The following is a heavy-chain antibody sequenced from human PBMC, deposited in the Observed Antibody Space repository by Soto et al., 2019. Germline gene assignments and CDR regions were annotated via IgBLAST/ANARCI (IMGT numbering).Heavy chain of an antibody. Sequence: SETLSLTCTVSGGSINTGNYFWSWIRQSPDKGLEWIGHIYNGGTTYNNPSLKSRVTISVDTSNNQFSLTLSSVTAADTAVYYCASSLPTLAATADFYYCGQGTLLPVSS. D-gene: IGHD1-1*01. CDR2: IYNGGTT. CDR3: ASSLPTLAATADFYY. V-gene: IGHV4-30-4*02. J-gene: IGHJ4*02. CDR1: GGSINTGNYF.